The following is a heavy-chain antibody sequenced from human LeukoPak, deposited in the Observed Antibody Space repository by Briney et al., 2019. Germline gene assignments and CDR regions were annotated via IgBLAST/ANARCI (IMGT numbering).Heavy chain of an antibody. CDR1: GFTFSSYG. D-gene: IGHD2-8*02. CDR2: ISFDGNNK. J-gene: IGHJ5*02. Sequence: GGSLRLSCAASGFTFSSYGMHWVRQAPGKGLEWEAVISFDGNNKYYADSVKGRFTISRDNSKNRLYLQMNSLRAEDTAVYYCAKDHYDTGGTYSFDPWGQGTLVTVSS. V-gene: IGHV3-30*18. CDR3: AKDHYDTGGTYSFDP.